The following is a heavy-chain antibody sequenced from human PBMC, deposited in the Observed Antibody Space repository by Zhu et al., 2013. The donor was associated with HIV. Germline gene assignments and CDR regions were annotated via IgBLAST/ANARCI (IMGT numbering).Heavy chain of an antibody. CDR2: IIPIFGTA. CDR3: ARDLSGDYRPAYYYYGMDV. V-gene: IGHV1-69*01. J-gene: IGHJ6*02. D-gene: IGHD4-17*01. Sequence: QVQLVQSGAEVKKPGSSVKVSCKASGGTFSSYAISWVRQAPGQGLEWMGGIIPIFGTANYAQKFQGRVTITADESTSTAYMELSSLRSEDTAVYYCARDLSGDYRPAYYYYGMDVWGQGTTVTVSS. CDR1: GGTFSSYA.